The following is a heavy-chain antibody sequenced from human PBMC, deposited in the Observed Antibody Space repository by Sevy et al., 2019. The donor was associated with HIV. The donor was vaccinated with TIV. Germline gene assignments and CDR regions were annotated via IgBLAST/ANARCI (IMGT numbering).Heavy chain of an antibody. Sequence: SETLSLTCTVSGGSISSSSYYWGWIRQPPGKGLEWIGSIYYSGSTYYNPSLKSRDTISVDTSKNQFSLKLSSVTAADTAVYYCARTIDYGASRDAFDIWGQGTMVTVSS. D-gene: IGHD4-17*01. CDR3: ARTIDYGASRDAFDI. J-gene: IGHJ3*02. V-gene: IGHV4-39*01. CDR2: IYYSGST. CDR1: GGSISSSSYY.